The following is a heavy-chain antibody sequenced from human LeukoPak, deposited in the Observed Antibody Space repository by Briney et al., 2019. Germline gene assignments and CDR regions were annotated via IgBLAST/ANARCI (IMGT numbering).Heavy chain of an antibody. D-gene: IGHD4-17*01. Sequence: PGGSLRLSCAASGFTFSSYGMHWVRQAPGKGLEWVAVIWYDGSNKYYADSVKGRFTISRDNSKNTLYLQMNSLRAEDTAVYYCARDPWGQTTTVTFFDYWGQGTLVTVSS. V-gene: IGHV3-33*01. CDR2: IWYDGSNK. CDR1: GFTFSSYG. J-gene: IGHJ4*02. CDR3: ARDPWGQTTTVTFFDY.